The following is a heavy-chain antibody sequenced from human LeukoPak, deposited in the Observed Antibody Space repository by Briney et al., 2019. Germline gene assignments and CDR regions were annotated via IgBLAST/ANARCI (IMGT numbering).Heavy chain of an antibody. J-gene: IGHJ5*02. V-gene: IGHV1-2*02. D-gene: IGHD6-13*01. CDR3: ARADSSNWYWFDP. Sequence: ASVKVSCKASGYTFTGYFIHWPRQAPGQGLEWMGWINPNSGGTNYEQKFQGRVTMTRDTSMSTAYMELSSLRSDDTAVYYCARADSSNWYWFDPWGQGTLVTVSS. CDR1: GYTFTGYF. CDR2: INPNSGGT.